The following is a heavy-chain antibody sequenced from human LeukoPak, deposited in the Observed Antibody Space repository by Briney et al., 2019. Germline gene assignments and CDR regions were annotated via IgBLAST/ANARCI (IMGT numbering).Heavy chain of an antibody. J-gene: IGHJ4*02. V-gene: IGHV4-31*03. CDR1: GGSISSGGYY. Sequence: SETLSLTCTVSGGSISSGGYYWSWIRQHPGKGLEWIGYIYYSGSTYYNPSLKSRVTISVDTSKNQFSLKLSSVTAADTAVYYCARAQQWLGYFDYWGQGTLVTVSS. D-gene: IGHD6-19*01. CDR2: IYYSGST. CDR3: ARAQQWLGYFDY.